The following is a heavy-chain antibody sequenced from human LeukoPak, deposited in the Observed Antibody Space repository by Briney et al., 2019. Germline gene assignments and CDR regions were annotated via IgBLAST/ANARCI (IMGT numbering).Heavy chain of an antibody. Sequence: GGSLRLSCAASGFTFSSYGMYWVRQAPGKGLEWVAVISYDGSNKYYADSVKGRFTISRDNSKNTLYLQMNSLRAEDTAVYYCAKLGYSSSGGDYWGQGTLVTVSS. CDR3: AKLGYSSSGGDY. CDR1: GFTFSSYG. V-gene: IGHV3-30*18. D-gene: IGHD6-13*01. J-gene: IGHJ4*02. CDR2: ISYDGSNK.